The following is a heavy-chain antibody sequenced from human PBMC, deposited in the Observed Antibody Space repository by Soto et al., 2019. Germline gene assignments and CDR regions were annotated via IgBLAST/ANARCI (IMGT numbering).Heavy chain of an antibody. Sequence: ASVKVSCKASGGTFSSDAISWVRQAPGQGLEWMGGIIPIVGTANYAQKFKGRVTITADESTSTAYMELSILRSEDTAVYYCARDPSYYYHSRGYPVYAFDIWGHGTRDTLS. CDR3: ARDPSYYYHSRGYPVYAFDI. V-gene: IGHV1-69*13. CDR2: IIPIVGTA. CDR1: GGTFSSDA. D-gene: IGHD3-22*01. J-gene: IGHJ3*02.